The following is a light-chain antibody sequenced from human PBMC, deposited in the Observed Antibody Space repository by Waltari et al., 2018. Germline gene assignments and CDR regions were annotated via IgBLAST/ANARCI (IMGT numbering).Light chain of an antibody. CDR1: SSNVGSNH. J-gene: IGLJ3*02. CDR2: RND. CDR3: AVWDDSLSGFWV. V-gene: IGLV1-47*01. Sequence: QSVVTQPTSASGTPGQRVTISCAGSSSNVGSNHVHWYQQFPGTAPNLLIYRNDQRPSGGPDGFSGSKSGTSASLAISGLRAEDAADYYCAVWDDSLSGFWVFGGGTKLSVL.